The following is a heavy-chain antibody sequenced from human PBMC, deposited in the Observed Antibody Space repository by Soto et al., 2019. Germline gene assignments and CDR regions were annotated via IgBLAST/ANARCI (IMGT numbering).Heavy chain of an antibody. CDR3: ARSYCSGGSCYSYLRGGGQGNAFDI. V-gene: IGHV4-59*01. D-gene: IGHD2-15*01. CDR1: GGSISSYY. J-gene: IGHJ3*02. Sequence: SETLSLTCTVSGGSISSYYWSWIRQPPGKGLEWIGYIYYSGSTNYNPSLKSRVTISVDTSKNQFSLKLSSVTAADTAVYYCARSYCSGGSCYSYLRGGGQGNAFDIWGQGTMVTVSS. CDR2: IYYSGST.